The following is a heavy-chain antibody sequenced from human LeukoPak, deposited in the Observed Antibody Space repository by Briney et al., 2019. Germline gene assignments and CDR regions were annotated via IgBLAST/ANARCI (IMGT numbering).Heavy chain of an antibody. CDR2: IYPGASDT. V-gene: IGHV5-51*01. J-gene: IGHJ4*02. CDR1: GYSFTFYW. D-gene: IGHD3-10*01. CDR3: ARQDGSGIYYFDN. Sequence: GESLKISCQGSGYSFTFYWIAWVRPMSGKGLEWMGIIYPGASDTRYSPSFQGQVSISADKSINTAYLQWSSLEASDTAIYYCARQDGSGIYYFDNWGQGTLVTVSS.